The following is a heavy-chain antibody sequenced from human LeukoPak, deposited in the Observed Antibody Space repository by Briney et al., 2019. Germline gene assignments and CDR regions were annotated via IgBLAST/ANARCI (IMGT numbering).Heavy chain of an antibody. CDR3: AATMVRGVHTHFDY. V-gene: IGHV4-59*08. Sequence: SETLSLTCTVSGGSISNYYWSWIRQPPGKGLEWIGYLSYSGSTNYNPSLKSRVTISVDTSKNQFSLKLSSVTAADTAVYYCAATMVRGVHTHFDYWGQGTLVTVSS. D-gene: IGHD3-10*01. CDR1: GGSISNYY. CDR2: LSYSGST. J-gene: IGHJ4*02.